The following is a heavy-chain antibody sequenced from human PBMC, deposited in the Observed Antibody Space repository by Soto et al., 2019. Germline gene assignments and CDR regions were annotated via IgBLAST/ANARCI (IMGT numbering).Heavy chain of an antibody. D-gene: IGHD1-26*01. Sequence: GGSLRLSCAASGFTFSSYAMSWVRQAPGKGLEWVSAISGSGGSTYYADSVKGRFTISRDNSKNTLYLQMNSLRAEDTAAYYCASGTSGSYYYCYYMDVWGKGTTVTVSS. CDR1: GFTFSSYA. CDR2: ISGSGGST. CDR3: ASGTSGSYYYCYYMDV. J-gene: IGHJ6*03. V-gene: IGHV3-23*01.